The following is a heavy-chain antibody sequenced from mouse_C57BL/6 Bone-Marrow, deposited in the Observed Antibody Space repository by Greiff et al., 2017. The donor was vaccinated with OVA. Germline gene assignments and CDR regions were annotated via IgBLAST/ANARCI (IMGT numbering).Heavy chain of an antibody. Sequence: VQLQQSGAELARPGASVKLSCKASGYTFTSYGISWVKQRTGQGLEWIGEIYPRSGNTYYNEKFKGKATLTADKSSSTAYMELRSLTSEDSAVYVCARLYYGYAMDYWGQGTSVTVSA. J-gene: IGHJ4*01. D-gene: IGHD1-1*01. CDR3: ARLYYGYAMDY. CDR2: IYPRSGNT. V-gene: IGHV1-81*01. CDR1: GYTFTSYG.